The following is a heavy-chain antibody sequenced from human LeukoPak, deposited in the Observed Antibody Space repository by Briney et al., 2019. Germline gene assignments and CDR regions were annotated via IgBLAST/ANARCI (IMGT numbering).Heavy chain of an antibody. CDR3: ARRAYCGGDCSNWFDP. CDR1: GYSFTSYW. Sequence: GESLKLSCKGSGYSFTSYWIGWVRQMPGKRLEWMGIIYPGDSDTRYSPSFQGQVTISADKSISTAYLQWSSLKASDTAMYYCARRAYCGGDCSNWFDPWGQGTLVTVSS. CDR2: IYPGDSDT. V-gene: IGHV5-51*01. J-gene: IGHJ5*02. D-gene: IGHD2-21*02.